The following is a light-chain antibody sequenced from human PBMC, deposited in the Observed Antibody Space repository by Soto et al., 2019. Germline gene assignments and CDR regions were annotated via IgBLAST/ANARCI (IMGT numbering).Light chain of an antibody. CDR2: YND. CDR3: AAWDDSLNGFYV. Sequence: QSVLTQPPSASGTPGPRVTISCSGSSSNIGSNTVNWYQQLPGTAPKLLIYYNDQRPSGVPDRFSGSKSGTSASLAISGLQSEDEADYYCAAWDDSLNGFYVFGTGTKVTVL. CDR1: SSNIGSNT. V-gene: IGLV1-44*01. J-gene: IGLJ1*01.